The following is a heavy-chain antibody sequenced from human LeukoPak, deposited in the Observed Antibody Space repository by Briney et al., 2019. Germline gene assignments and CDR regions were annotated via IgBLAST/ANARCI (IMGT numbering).Heavy chain of an antibody. J-gene: IGHJ4*02. CDR1: GGSISSGGYY. CDR3: ARLFYNWNGADY. CDR2: IYYIGGT. Sequence: PSETLSLTCTVSGGSISSGGYYWGWIRQPPGKGLEWIGTIYYIGGTYYNPSLKSRVTISVDTSKNQFSLKLTSVTAADTAVYYCARLFYNWNGADYWGQGTLVTVSS. V-gene: IGHV4-39*01. D-gene: IGHD1-20*01.